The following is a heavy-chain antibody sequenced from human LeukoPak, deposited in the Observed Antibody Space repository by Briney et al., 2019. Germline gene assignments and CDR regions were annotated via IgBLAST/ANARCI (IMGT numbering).Heavy chain of an antibody. CDR3: AKVETAAAATLRGFDY. Sequence: QPGGSLRLSCAASGFTFSSYAMSWVRQAPGQGVEWVSSIGGSGGSTYYADSVKGRVTISRDNSKNTLYLQMNSLRAEDTAVYYCAKVETAAAATLRGFDYWGQGTLVTVSS. J-gene: IGHJ4*02. D-gene: IGHD6-13*01. V-gene: IGHV3-23*01. CDR1: GFTFSSYA. CDR2: IGGSGGST.